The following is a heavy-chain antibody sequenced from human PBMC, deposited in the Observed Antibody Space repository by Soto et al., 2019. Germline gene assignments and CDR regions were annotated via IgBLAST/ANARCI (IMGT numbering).Heavy chain of an antibody. CDR3: AKTSGDYGYYYYYMDV. V-gene: IGHV1-69*02. J-gene: IGHJ6*03. CDR1: GGTFSSYT. Sequence: QVQLVQSGAEVKKPGSSVKVSCKASGGTFSSYTISWVRQAPGQGREWMGRIIPILGIANYAQKFQGRVTITADKSTITAYMELSSLRSEDTAVYYCAKTSGDYGYYYYYMDVWGKGTTVTVSS. CDR2: IIPILGIA. D-gene: IGHD4-17*01.